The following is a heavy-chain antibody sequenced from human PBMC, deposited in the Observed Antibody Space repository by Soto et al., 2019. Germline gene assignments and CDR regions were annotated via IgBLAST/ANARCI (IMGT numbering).Heavy chain of an antibody. J-gene: IGHJ6*02. CDR2: IYYSGST. V-gene: IGHV4-39*01. CDR1: GGSISSSSYY. Sequence: SETLSLTCTVSGGSISSSSYYWGWIRQPPGKGLEWIGSIYYSGSTYYNPSLKSRVTISVDTSKNQFSLKLSSVTAADTAVYYCARRGIVVRGVISNYYGMDVWGQGTTVT. CDR3: ARRGIVVRGVISNYYGMDV. D-gene: IGHD3-10*01.